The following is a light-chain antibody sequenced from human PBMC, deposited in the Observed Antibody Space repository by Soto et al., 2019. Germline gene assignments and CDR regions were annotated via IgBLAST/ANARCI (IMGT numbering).Light chain of an antibody. Sequence: QFVLTQPPSVCGAPGQRVTISCTGSSSNIGAGYDVHWYQQLPGTAPKLLIYGNSNRPSGVPDRFSGSKSGTSASLAISGLRSEDEADYYCAAWDDSLGGPVFGGGTKLTVL. CDR3: AAWDDSLGGPV. J-gene: IGLJ3*02. CDR2: GNS. CDR1: SSNIGAGYD. V-gene: IGLV1-40*01.